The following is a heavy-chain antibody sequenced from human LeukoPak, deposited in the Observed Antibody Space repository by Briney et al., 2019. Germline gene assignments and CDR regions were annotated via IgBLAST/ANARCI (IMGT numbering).Heavy chain of an antibody. J-gene: IGHJ4*02. V-gene: IGHV3-33*01. CDR3: ARDRHGDYAHEY. Sequence: PGGSLRLSCAASGFTFSSYGMHWVRQAPGKGLEWVAVMWYDGSNKYYADSVKGRFTISRDNSKNTLYLQMNCLRAEDTAVYYCARDRHGDYAHEYWGQGTLVTVSS. CDR1: GFTFSSYG. CDR2: MWYDGSNK. D-gene: IGHD4-17*01.